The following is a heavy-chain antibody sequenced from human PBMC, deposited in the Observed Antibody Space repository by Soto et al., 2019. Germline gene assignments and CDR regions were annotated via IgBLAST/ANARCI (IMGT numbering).Heavy chain of an antibody. CDR3: AGEPKGGAYDMDV. J-gene: IGHJ6*02. D-gene: IGHD3-16*01. CDR2: IWSDGSRG. V-gene: IGHV3-33*01. Sequence: QVQLVESGGGVVQPGTSLRLSCAASSLTFSAHDMHWVRQAPGEGLEWVALIWSDGSRGFYADSVKGRFTISRDNFKNTLYLQMNSLGAEDTAVYYCAGEPKGGAYDMDVWGQGTTVTVSS. CDR1: SLTFSAHD.